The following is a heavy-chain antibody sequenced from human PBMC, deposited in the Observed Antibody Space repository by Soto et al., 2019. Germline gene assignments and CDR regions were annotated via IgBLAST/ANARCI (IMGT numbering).Heavy chain of an antibody. CDR1: GFISKNYA. Sequence: QVQLVESGGGVVQPGRSLRLSCAVSGFISKNYALNWVRQAPGKGLEWVASITRDGYNKYYADSVKGRFTISRDNSKNTLSLQMTALRIEDSSVYYCTKSSGGSSSVGMDYWGQGTLVTVSS. V-gene: IGHV3-30*04. D-gene: IGHD6-6*01. CDR2: ITRDGYNK. J-gene: IGHJ4*02. CDR3: TKSSGGSSSVGMDY.